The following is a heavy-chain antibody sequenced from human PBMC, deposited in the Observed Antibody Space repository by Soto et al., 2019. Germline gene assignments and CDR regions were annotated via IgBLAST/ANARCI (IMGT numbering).Heavy chain of an antibody. V-gene: IGHV1-69*13. CDR3: ARGGVGATSWFDP. J-gene: IGHJ5*02. CDR2: IIPIFGTA. D-gene: IGHD1-26*01. Sequence: SVKVSCKASGGTFSSYAISWVRPAPGQGLEWMGGIIPIFGTANYAQKFQGRVTITADESTSTAYMELSSLRSEDTAVYYCARGGVGATSWFDPWGQGTLVTVSS. CDR1: GGTFSSYA.